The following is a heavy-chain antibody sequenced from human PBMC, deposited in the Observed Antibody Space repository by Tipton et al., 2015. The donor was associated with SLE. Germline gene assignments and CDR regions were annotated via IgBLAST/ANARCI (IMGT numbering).Heavy chain of an antibody. CDR2: INHSGST. CDR1: GGSFSGYY. J-gene: IGHJ6*02. CDR3: ARDRVGLWFRTNYYYYYGMDV. Sequence: TLSLTCAVYGGSFSGYYWSWIRQPPGKGLEWIGEINHSGSTNYNPSLKSRVTISVDTSKNQFSLKLSSVTAADTAVYYCARDRVGLWFRTNYYYYYGMDVWGQGTTVTGSS. V-gene: IGHV4-34*01. D-gene: IGHD3-10*01.